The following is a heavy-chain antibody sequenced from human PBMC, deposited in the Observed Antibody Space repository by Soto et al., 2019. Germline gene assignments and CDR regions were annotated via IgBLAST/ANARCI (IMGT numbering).Heavy chain of an antibody. CDR2: SSATGAGT. CDR1: GLTFSSYG. CDR3: AKDRRAGGNYGFYSDF. J-gene: IGHJ4*02. V-gene: IGHV3-23*01. Sequence: EVQLLESGGGLVQPGGSLRLSCAASGLTFSSYGMTWVRQAPGKGLEWVSFSSATGAGTYYADSVKGRFTISRDNSKNTRYLQMSSLRADDTAVYYCAKDRRAGGNYGFYSDFWGQGARVIVSS. D-gene: IGHD1-7*01.